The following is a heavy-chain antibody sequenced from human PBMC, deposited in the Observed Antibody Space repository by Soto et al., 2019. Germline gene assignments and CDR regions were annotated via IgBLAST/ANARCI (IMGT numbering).Heavy chain of an antibody. CDR2: VHYSGST. D-gene: IGHD3-22*01. J-gene: IGHJ1*01. CDR3: ARQHYYDSSGYYTWN. Sequence: PSETLSLTCSVSGGSIRSIIYYWAWIRQPPGKGLEWIATVHYSGSTYYTPSLKNRVTISADTSNNQFSLRLNSVTAADTAVYYCARQHYYDSSGYYTWNWGQG. V-gene: IGHV4-39*01. CDR1: GGSIRSIIYY.